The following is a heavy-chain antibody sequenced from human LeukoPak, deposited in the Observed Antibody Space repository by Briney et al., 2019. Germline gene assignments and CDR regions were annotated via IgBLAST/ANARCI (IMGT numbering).Heavy chain of an antibody. CDR2: IYYSGST. Sequence: PSETLSLTCTVSGGSISSSSYYWGWIRQPPGKGLEWIGSIYYSGSTYYNPSLKSRVTISVDTSKNQFSLKLSSVTAADTAVYCCARRERGLFDYWGQGTLVTVSS. CDR3: ARRERGLFDY. V-gene: IGHV4-39*01. J-gene: IGHJ4*02. CDR1: GGSISSSSYY.